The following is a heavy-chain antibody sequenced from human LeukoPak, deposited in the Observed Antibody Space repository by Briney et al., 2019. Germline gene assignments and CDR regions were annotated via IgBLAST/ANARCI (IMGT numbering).Heavy chain of an antibody. D-gene: IGHD2-15*01. V-gene: IGHV1-69*13. CDR3: ARDRAYCSGGSCYSSSWFDP. CDR2: IIPIFGTA. J-gene: IGHJ5*02. CDR1: GGTFSSYA. Sequence: SVKVSCKASGGTFSSYAISWVRQAPGQGLEWMGGIIPIFGTANYAQKFQGRVTITADESTSTAYMELSSLRSEDTAVYYCARDRAYCSGGSCYSSSWFDPWGQGTLVTVSS.